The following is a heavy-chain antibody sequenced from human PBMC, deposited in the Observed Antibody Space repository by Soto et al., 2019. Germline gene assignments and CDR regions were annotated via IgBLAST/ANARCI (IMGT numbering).Heavy chain of an antibody. J-gene: IGHJ6*02. CDR2: IIPIFGTA. CDR1: GGTFSSYA. V-gene: IGHV1-69*13. Sequence: ASVKVSCKASGGTFSSYAISWVRQAPGQGLEWMGGIIPIFGTANYAQKFQGRVTITADESTSTAYMELSSLRSEDTAVYYCASGQSYYYYYGMDVWGQGTTVTVSS. CDR3: ASGQSYYYYYGMDV.